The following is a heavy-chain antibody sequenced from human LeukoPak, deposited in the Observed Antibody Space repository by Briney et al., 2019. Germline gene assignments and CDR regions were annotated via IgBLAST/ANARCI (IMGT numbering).Heavy chain of an antibody. Sequence: GGSLRLSCAASGFTFSSHGMSGVRQAPGEGLEWGSAKSGSGGSTYYADSVKGRFTISRDNSKNTLYLQMNSLRAEDTAVYYCAKVLLRALDYMDVWGKGTTVTVSS. D-gene: IGHD2-15*01. J-gene: IGHJ6*03. CDR2: KSGSGGST. CDR1: GFTFSSHG. V-gene: IGHV3-23*01. CDR3: AKVLLRALDYMDV.